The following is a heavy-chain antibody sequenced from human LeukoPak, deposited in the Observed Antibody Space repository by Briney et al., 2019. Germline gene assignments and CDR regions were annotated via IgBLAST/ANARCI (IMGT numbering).Heavy chain of an antibody. J-gene: IGHJ6*02. D-gene: IGHD2-8*01. CDR3: AKGILLYVVMDGMDV. CDR1: GFTFSSYS. Sequence: GGSLRLSCAASGFTFSSYSMNWVRQAPGKGLEWVSYISSSSSTIYYADSVKGRFTISRDNAKNSLYLQMNSLRAEDTALYYCAKGILLYVVMDGMDVWGQGTTVTVSS. CDR2: ISSSSSTI. V-gene: IGHV3-48*04.